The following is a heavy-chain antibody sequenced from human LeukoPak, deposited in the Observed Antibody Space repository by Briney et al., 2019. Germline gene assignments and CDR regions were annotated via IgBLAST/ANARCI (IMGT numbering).Heavy chain of an antibody. CDR3: ARGPYYGDYAKNWFDP. J-gene: IGHJ5*02. CDR2: ISAYNGNT. D-gene: IGHD4-17*01. Sequence: ASVKVSCKASGYTFTSYGISWVRQAPGQGLEWMGWISAYNGNTNYAQKLQGRVTMTRNTSISTAYMELSSLRSEDTAVYYCARGPYYGDYAKNWFDPWGQGTLVTVSS. CDR1: GYTFTSYG. V-gene: IGHV1-18*01.